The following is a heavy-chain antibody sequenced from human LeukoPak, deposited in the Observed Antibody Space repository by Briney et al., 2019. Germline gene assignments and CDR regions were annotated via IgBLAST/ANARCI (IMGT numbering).Heavy chain of an antibody. J-gene: IGHJ3*02. Sequence: SVKVSCKASGYTFTSYGISWVRQAPGQGLEWMGGIIPIFGTANYAQKFQGRVTITADKSTSTAYMELSSLRSEDTAVYYCARAQGYYDSSGYYAFDIWGQGTMVTVSS. CDR2: IIPIFGTA. CDR1: GYTFTSYG. V-gene: IGHV1-69*06. CDR3: ARAQGYYDSSGYYAFDI. D-gene: IGHD3-22*01.